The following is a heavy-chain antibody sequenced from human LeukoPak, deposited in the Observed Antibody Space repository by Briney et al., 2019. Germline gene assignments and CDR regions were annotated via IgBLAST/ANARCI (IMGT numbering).Heavy chain of an antibody. CDR1: GGSISTYY. D-gene: IGHD6-19*01. Sequence: KTSETLSLTCTVSGGSISTYYWTWIRQPPGKGLEWIGYIYYSGSTNYNPSLKSRVTISVDTSKNQFSLKLSSVTAADTAVYYCARVTGHSSGWIDYWGQGTLVTVSS. V-gene: IGHV4-59*01. J-gene: IGHJ4*02. CDR3: ARVTGHSSGWIDY. CDR2: IYYSGST.